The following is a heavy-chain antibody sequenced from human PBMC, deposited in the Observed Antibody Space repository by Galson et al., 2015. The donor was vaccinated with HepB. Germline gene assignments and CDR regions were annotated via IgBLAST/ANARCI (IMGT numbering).Heavy chain of an antibody. CDR2: IIPIFGTA. Sequence: SVKVSCKASGGTFSSYAISWVRQAPGQGLEWMGGIIPIFGTANYAQKFQGRVTITADESTSTAYMELSSLRSEDTAVYYCARERGVELELRGGLKRKNWFDPWGQGTLVTVSS. CDR3: ARERGVELELRGGLKRKNWFDP. CDR1: GGTFSSYA. J-gene: IGHJ5*02. V-gene: IGHV1-69*01. D-gene: IGHD1-7*01.